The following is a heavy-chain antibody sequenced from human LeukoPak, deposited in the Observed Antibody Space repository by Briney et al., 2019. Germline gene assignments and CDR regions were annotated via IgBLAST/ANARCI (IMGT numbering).Heavy chain of an antibody. CDR3: ARPYCDGGSCYDY. Sequence: GGSLRLSCAASGFTFSSYSMNWVRQAPGKGLEWVSYISSSSSTIYYADSVKGRFTISRDNAKNSLYLQMNSLRAEDTAVYYCARPYCDGGSCYDYWGQGTLVTVSS. CDR1: GFTFSSYS. D-gene: IGHD2-15*01. V-gene: IGHV3-48*04. CDR2: ISSSSSTI. J-gene: IGHJ4*02.